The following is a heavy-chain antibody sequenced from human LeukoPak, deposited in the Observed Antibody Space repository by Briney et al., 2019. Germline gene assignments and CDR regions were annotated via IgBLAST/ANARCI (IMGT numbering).Heavy chain of an antibody. V-gene: IGHV4-39*07. CDR2: IYYSGST. CDR3: ARDRHSSGYSDY. D-gene: IGHD3-22*01. Sequence: SETLSLTCTVSGGSISSSSYYWGWIRQPPGKGLEWIGSIYYSGSTNYNPSLKSRVTISVDTSKNQFSLKLSSVTAADTAVYYCARDRHSSGYSDYWGQGTLVTVSS. CDR1: GGSISSSSYY. J-gene: IGHJ4*02.